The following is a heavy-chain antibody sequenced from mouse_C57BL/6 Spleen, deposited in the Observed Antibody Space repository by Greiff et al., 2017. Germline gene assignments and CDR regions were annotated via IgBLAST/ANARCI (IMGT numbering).Heavy chain of an antibody. V-gene: IGHV2-5*01. CDR2: IWRGGST. D-gene: IGHD1-1*01. Sequence: VQLQESGPGLVQPSQSLSITCTVSGFSLTSYGVHWVRQSPGKGLEWLGVIWRGGSTDYNAAFMSRLSITKDNSKSQVFFKMNSLQADDTAIYYCAKNTGYYGSSYYAMDYWGQGTSVTVSS. J-gene: IGHJ4*01. CDR1: GFSLTSYG. CDR3: AKNTGYYGSSYYAMDY.